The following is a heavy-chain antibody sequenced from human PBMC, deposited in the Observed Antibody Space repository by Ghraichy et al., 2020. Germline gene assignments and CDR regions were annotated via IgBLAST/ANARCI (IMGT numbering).Heavy chain of an antibody. J-gene: IGHJ4*02. D-gene: IGHD3-10*01. Sequence: SETLSLTCTVSGGSMSNYQWTWIRQPAGKGLEWIGRVHTSGTTNYNPSHKSRVTVSLDTSQNHFSLDLNSVTAADTAVYYCARGYYYGSGSFYPHFDYWGQGILVTVSS. CDR1: GGSMSNYQ. CDR2: VHTSGTT. V-gene: IGHV4-4*07. CDR3: ARGYYYGSGSFYPHFDY.